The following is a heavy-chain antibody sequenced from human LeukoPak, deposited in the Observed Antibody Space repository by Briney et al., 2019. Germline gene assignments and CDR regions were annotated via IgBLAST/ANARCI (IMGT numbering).Heavy chain of an antibody. CDR3: ARVPPYDSSGYLYYY. CDR2: INYSGST. Sequence: PSGTLTLTCTASGCSFSSYYRSWIRQPPGKGLEWVAYINYSGSTNYNPSPKSRVIISVDTSKNQFSLKLSSVTAADTAVYYCARVPPYDSSGYLYYYWGQGNLVTVSS. V-gene: IGHV4-59*01. CDR1: GCSFSSYY. J-gene: IGHJ4*02. D-gene: IGHD3-22*01.